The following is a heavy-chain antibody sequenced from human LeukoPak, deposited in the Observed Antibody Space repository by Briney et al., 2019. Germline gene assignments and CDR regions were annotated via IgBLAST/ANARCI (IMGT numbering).Heavy chain of an antibody. CDR3: ARGLAVAGLDY. D-gene: IGHD6-19*01. CDR1: GFTVSSNY. CDR2: IYSGGST. V-gene: IGHV3-66*01. J-gene: IGHJ4*02. Sequence: GGSLRLSCAASGFTVSSNYMSWVRQAPGKGLEWVSVIYSGGSTYCADSVKGRFAISRDNSKNTLYLQMNSLRAEDTAVYYCARGLAVAGLDYWGQGTLVTVSS.